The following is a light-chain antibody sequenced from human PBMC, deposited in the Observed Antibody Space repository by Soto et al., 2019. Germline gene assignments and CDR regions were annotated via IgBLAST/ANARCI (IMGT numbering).Light chain of an antibody. Sequence: IQLTQSPSSLLTSVRDRVTITCRASQGISSYLAWFAQKPGRAPQILIYAASTLHSGVPSRFSGSGSGTDFTLTISSLQPEDFDTYYCQHLNTYPITFGPGTRLEIK. CDR1: QGISSY. CDR3: QHLNTYPIT. V-gene: IGKV1-9*01. CDR2: AAS. J-gene: IGKJ5*01.